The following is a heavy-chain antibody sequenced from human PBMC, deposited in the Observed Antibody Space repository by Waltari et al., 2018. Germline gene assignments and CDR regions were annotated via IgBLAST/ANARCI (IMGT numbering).Heavy chain of an antibody. Sequence: QVQLVESGGGVVQPGRSLRLSCAASGFSFRSYAMHWVLQALGKGLEWVAVISYEGSNKYYADSVKGRFTISRDNSKNTLYLQMNSLRAEDTAVYYCARDLQPLSGYDRGLDYWGQGTLVTVSS. J-gene: IGHJ4*02. V-gene: IGHV3-30-3*01. CDR2: ISYEGSNK. CDR1: GFSFRSYA. CDR3: ARDLQPLSGYDRGLDY. D-gene: IGHD5-12*01.